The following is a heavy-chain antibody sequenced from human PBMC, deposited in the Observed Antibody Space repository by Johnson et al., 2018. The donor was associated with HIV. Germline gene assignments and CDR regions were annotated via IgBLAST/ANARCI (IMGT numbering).Heavy chain of an antibody. V-gene: IGHV3-9*01. D-gene: IGHD4-17*01. Sequence: VQLVESGGGVVQPGRSLRLSCAASGFTFDDYAMHWVRQAPGKGLEWVSGISWNSGSIGYADSVKGRFTISRDNAKNSLYLQMNSLKTEDTAVYYCTTAVDGAPDAFDIWCQGTMVTVFS. CDR1: GFTFDDYA. J-gene: IGHJ3*02. CDR2: ISWNSGSI. CDR3: TTAVDGAPDAFDI.